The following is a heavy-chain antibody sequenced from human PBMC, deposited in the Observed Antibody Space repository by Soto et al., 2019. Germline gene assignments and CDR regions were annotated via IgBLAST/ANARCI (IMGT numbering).Heavy chain of an antibody. CDR2: IYYSGST. V-gene: IGHV4-39*01. J-gene: IGHJ4*02. CDR3: ARRITMVRGVPFDY. Sequence: LSLTCTVSGGSISSSSYYWGWIRQPPGKGLEWIGSIYYSGSTYYNPSLKSRVTISVDTSKNQFSLKLSSVTAADTAVYYCARRITMVRGVPFDYWGQGTLVTVSS. CDR1: GGSISSSSYY. D-gene: IGHD3-10*01.